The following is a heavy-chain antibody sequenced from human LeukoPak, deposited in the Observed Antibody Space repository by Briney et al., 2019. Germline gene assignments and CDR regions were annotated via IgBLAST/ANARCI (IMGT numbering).Heavy chain of an antibody. D-gene: IGHD1-1*01. Sequence: PGGSLRLSCAASGFTFSDYYMSWIRQASGKGLEWVSYISTTGSAIYYADSVEGRFTISRDNAKNSLYLQMNSLRADDTAVYYCARGKTALDPWGQGTLVTVSS. CDR3: ARGKTALDP. CDR2: ISTTGSAI. J-gene: IGHJ5*02. V-gene: IGHV3-11*04. CDR1: GFTFSDYY.